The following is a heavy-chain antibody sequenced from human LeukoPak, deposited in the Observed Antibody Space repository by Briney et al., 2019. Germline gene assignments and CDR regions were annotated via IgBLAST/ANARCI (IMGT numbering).Heavy chain of an antibody. J-gene: IGHJ4*02. CDR1: GFSFSGHW. CDR2: ISPTGSTT. V-gene: IGHV3-74*01. Sequence: GGSLRLSCTASGFSFSGHWMHWARQLPGKGLVRVSRISPTGSTTSYADSVKGRFTVSRDNAKNTLYLQMNSLRAEDTAVYYCAKADFDYWGQGTLVTVSS. CDR3: AKADFDY.